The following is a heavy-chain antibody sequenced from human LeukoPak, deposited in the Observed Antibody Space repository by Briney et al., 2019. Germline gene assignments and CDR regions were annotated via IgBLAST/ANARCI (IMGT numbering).Heavy chain of an antibody. Sequence: PSETLSLTRTVSGASISGSGYYWGWIRQPPGKGLEWIGNIYDSGSTNYNPSLKSRVTISVDTSKNQFSLKLSSVTAADTAVYYCALGAAAMPTMFGGYFDYWGQGTLVTVSS. J-gene: IGHJ4*02. D-gene: IGHD2-2*01. CDR1: GASISGSGYY. V-gene: IGHV4-39*07. CDR3: ALGAAAMPTMFGGYFDY. CDR2: IYDSGST.